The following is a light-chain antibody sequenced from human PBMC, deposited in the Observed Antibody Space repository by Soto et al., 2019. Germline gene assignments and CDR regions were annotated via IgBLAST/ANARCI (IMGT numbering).Light chain of an antibody. CDR3: AAWDDSLNGFV. Sequence: QSVLTQPPSASGTPGQRVSISCSGSSSDIGSNSVQWHQQLPGTAPNLLIYADNQRPSGVPDRFSGSKSGTSAPLAITGLQSGDEADYYCAAWDDSLNGFVFGTGTKVT. J-gene: IGLJ1*01. CDR2: ADN. CDR1: SSDIGSNS. V-gene: IGLV1-44*01.